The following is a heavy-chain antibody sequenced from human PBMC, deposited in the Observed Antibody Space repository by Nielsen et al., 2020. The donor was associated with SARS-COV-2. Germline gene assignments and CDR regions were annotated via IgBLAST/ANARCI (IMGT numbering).Heavy chain of an antibody. D-gene: IGHD3-22*01. CDR2: ISGSGGST. Sequence: VRQAPGKGLEWVSAISGSGGSTYYADSVKGRFTISRDNSKNTLYLQMNSLRAEDTAVYYCARAPLTYYYDSSGYYYAEEFDYWGQGTLVTVSS. V-gene: IGHV3-23*01. CDR3: ARAPLTYYYDSSGYYYAEEFDY. J-gene: IGHJ4*02.